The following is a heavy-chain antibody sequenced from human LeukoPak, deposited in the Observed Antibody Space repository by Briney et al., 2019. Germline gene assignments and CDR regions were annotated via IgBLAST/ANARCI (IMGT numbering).Heavy chain of an antibody. J-gene: IGHJ4*02. Sequence: GGSLRLSCAASGCTFSRYEMNVVGQAPGKGLEWVSYISSSGSTIYYADSVKGRFTISRDNAKNSLYMQMNSLRGEDTAVYYWARGLDSPYWGQGTLVTVSS. V-gene: IGHV3-48*03. CDR1: GCTFSRYE. D-gene: IGHD4-11*01. CDR3: ARGLDSPY. CDR2: ISSSGSTI.